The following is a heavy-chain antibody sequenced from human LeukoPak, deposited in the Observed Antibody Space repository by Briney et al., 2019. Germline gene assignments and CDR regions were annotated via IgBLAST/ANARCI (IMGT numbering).Heavy chain of an antibody. CDR2: ISAYNGNT. D-gene: IGHD3-3*01. Sequence: ALVKVSCKASGYTFTSYGISWVRQAPGQGLEWMGWISAYNGNTNYAQKLQGRVTMTTDTSTSTAYMELRSLRSDDTAVYYCARAGIRFLEWLPRIHYMDVWGKGTTVTVSS. CDR1: GYTFTSYG. V-gene: IGHV1-18*01. CDR3: ARAGIRFLEWLPRIHYMDV. J-gene: IGHJ6*03.